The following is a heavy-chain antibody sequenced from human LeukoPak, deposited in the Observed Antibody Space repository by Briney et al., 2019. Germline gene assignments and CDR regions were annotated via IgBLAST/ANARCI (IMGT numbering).Heavy chain of an antibody. CDR2: ISAYNGNT. CDR3: ARAVARDGYPYYFDY. J-gene: IGHJ4*02. CDR1: GYTFTSYG. D-gene: IGHD5-24*01. V-gene: IGHV1-18*01. Sequence: ASVKVSCKASGYTFTSYGISWVRQAPGQGLEWMGWISAYNGNTNYAQKLQGRVTMTTDTSTSTAYMELRSLRSDDTAVYYCARAVARDGYPYYFDYWGQGTLVTVSS.